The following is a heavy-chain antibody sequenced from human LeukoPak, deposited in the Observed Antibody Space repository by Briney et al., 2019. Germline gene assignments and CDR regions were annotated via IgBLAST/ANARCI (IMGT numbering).Heavy chain of an antibody. CDR2: IYDRGET. Sequence: SETLSLTCTVSVGSINGYYWSWIRQPPGKGLEWIAYIYDRGETDCHPSLTSRVTISAASSKKQFSLNLSSVTAADTAVYYCERATYTFGNYAFDIWSQGTMVTVSS. CDR3: ERATYTFGNYAFDI. V-gene: IGHV4-59*01. J-gene: IGHJ3*02. D-gene: IGHD1-7*01. CDR1: VGSINGYY.